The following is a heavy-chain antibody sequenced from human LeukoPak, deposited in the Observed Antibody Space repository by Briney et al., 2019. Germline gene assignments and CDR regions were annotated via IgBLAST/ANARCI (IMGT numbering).Heavy chain of an antibody. Sequence: GALVKVSCKASGYTFTGYYMPCVRQAPGQGLEWRGRINPNCGGANFAQKLQGRVTMTRDTSIRTAYMELSRLRSGDTAVYYCAIIAVAGSLDYWGQGTLVTVSS. V-gene: IGHV1-2*06. CDR2: INPNCGGA. D-gene: IGHD6-19*01. J-gene: IGHJ4*02. CDR1: GYTFTGYY. CDR3: AIIAVAGSLDY.